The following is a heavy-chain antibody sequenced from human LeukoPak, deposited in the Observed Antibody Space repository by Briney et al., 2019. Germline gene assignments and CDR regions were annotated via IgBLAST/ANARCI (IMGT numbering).Heavy chain of an antibody. Sequence: SETLSLTCAVYGGSLSGYYWSWIRQPPGKGLEWIGEINHSGSTNYNPSLKSRVTISVDTSKNQFSLKLSSVTAADTAVYYCARSGGVRGVPVRDGMDVWGQGTTVTVSS. D-gene: IGHD3-10*01. V-gene: IGHV4-34*01. CDR1: GGSLSGYY. J-gene: IGHJ6*02. CDR3: ARSGGVRGVPVRDGMDV. CDR2: INHSGST.